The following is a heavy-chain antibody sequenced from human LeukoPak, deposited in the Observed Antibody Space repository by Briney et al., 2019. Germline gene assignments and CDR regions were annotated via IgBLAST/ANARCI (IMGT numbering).Heavy chain of an antibody. Sequence: SQTLSLTCAVSGGSISSGGYSWSWIRQPPGKGLEWIGYIYHSGSTYYNPSLKSRVTISVDTSKNQFSLKLSSVTAADTAVYYCARGRTELYYDFWSGANWFDPWGQGTLVTVSS. V-gene: IGHV4-30-2*01. CDR3: ARGRTELYYDFWSGANWFDP. D-gene: IGHD3-3*01. J-gene: IGHJ5*02. CDR2: IYHSGST. CDR1: GGSISSGGYS.